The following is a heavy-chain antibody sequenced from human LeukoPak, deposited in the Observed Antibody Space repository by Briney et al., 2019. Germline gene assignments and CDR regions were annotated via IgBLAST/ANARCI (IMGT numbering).Heavy chain of an antibody. D-gene: IGHD1-1*01. CDR1: GFTFSSYE. CDR3: ARGSVQLEGQDYYYYGMDV. Sequence: GGSLRLSCAASGFTFSSYEMNWVRQAPGKGLEWVSYISSSGSPIYYADSVKGRFTISRDNAKNSLYLQMNSVRAEDTAVYYCARGSVQLEGQDYYYYGMDVWGQGTTVTVSS. V-gene: IGHV3-48*03. J-gene: IGHJ6*02. CDR2: ISSSGSPI.